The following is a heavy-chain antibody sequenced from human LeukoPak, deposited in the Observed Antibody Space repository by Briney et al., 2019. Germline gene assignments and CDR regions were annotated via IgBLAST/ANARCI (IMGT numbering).Heavy chain of an antibody. CDR3: ARPDAPWVTAAADY. CDR1: GFSFSAYA. V-gene: IGHV3-30*04. Sequence: GGSLRLPCAASGFSFSAYAMHWVRQAPGKGLEWVALTSYDGSKIYYADSVKGRFTISRDNSKNTLYLHMNSLRTEGTSVYYCARPDAPWVTAAADYWGQGTLVTVSS. D-gene: IGHD2-21*02. CDR2: TSYDGSKI. J-gene: IGHJ4*02.